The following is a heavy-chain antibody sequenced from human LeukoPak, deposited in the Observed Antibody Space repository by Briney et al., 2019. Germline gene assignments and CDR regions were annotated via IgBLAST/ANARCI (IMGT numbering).Heavy chain of an antibody. J-gene: IGHJ4*02. Sequence: GGSLRLSCAASGCTFSTYDMSWGRQAPGKRLEWVSSISNSGGSTYYADSVKGRCTISRDNSKNTLYLQMNSMRAEDTAVYYCAKEGFDSWGQGTLVTVSS. V-gene: IGHV3-23*01. CDR3: AKEGFDS. CDR1: GCTFSTYD. CDR2: ISNSGGST.